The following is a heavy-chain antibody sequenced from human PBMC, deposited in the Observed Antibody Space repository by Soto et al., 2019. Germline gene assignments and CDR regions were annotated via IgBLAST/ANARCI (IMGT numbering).Heavy chain of an antibody. D-gene: IGHD3-22*01. Sequence: QVQLQESGPGLVKPSETLSLTCTVSRGSISSYYWNWIRQPPGKGLEWIGYIYYSGTTYYNPSRKRRLTRSIDTSKKRFSLRLTSVTAADTAVYYCATYDSSGLAFWGQGTLVTVSS. V-gene: IGHV4-59*08. J-gene: IGHJ4*02. CDR2: IYYSGTT. CDR1: RGSISSYY. CDR3: ATYDSSGLAF.